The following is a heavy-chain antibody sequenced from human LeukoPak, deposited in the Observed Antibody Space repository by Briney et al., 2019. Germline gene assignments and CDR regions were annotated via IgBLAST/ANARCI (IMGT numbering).Heavy chain of an antibody. CDR1: GLTFSSYA. D-gene: IGHD3-22*01. J-gene: IGHJ4*02. CDR2: ISGSGGST. V-gene: IGHV3-23*01. CDR3: AKDGYYYDSSGDY. Sequence: GGSLRLSCAASGLTFSSYAMSWVRQAPGKGLEWVSAISGSGGSTYYADSVKGRFTISRDNSKNTLYLQMNSLRAEDTAVYYCAKDGYYYDSSGDYWGQGTLVTVSS.